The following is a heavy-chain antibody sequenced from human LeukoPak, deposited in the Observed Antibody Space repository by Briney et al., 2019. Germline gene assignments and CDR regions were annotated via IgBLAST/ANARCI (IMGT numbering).Heavy chain of an antibody. J-gene: IGHJ4*02. D-gene: IGHD3-22*01. CDR3: ARDISYDSSGTSLDY. CDR2: ISSSSSYI. Sequence: PGGSLRLSCAASGFTFSSYSMNWVRQAPGKGLEWVSSISSSSSYIYYADSVKGRFTISRDNAKNSLYLQMNSLRAEDTAVYYCARDISYDSSGTSLDYWGQGTLVTVSS. V-gene: IGHV3-21*01. CDR1: GFTFSSYS.